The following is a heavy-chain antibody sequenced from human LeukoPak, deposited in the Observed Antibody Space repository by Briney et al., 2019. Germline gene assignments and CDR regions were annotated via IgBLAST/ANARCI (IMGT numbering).Heavy chain of an antibody. CDR2: INSDGSST. CDR3: ARDGVEFYNWFDP. Sequence: PGGSLRLSCAASGFSFSNYWMHWVRQAPGKGLVWVSRINSDGSSTTYADSVKGRFTISRDNAKNTLYLQMNSLRAEDTAVYCCARDGVEFYNWFDPWGQGTLVTVSS. D-gene: IGHD2-21*01. J-gene: IGHJ5*02. CDR1: GFSFSNYW. V-gene: IGHV3-74*01.